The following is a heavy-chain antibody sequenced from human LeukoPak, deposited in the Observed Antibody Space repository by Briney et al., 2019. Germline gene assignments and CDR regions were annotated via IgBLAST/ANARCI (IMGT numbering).Heavy chain of an antibody. CDR3: VARGFPTGQGPLGFDY. CDR1: GGSFSGYY. Sequence: ASETLSLTCAVYGGSFSGYYWSWIRQPPGKGLEWIGEINHSGSTNYNPSLKSRVTISVDTSKNQFSLKLSSVTAADTAVYYCVARGFPTGQGPLGFDYWGQGTLVTLPS. J-gene: IGHJ4*01. V-gene: IGHV4-34*01. CDR2: INHSGST. D-gene: IGHD4-17*01.